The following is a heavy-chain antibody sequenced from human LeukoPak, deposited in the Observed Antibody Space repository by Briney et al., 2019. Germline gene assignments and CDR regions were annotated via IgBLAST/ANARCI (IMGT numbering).Heavy chain of an antibody. Sequence: PSETLSLTCAVYGGSFSGYYWSWIRQPPGKGLEWIGEINHSGSTNYNPSLKSRVTISVDTSKKQFSLKLSSVTAADTAVYYCARLGIAARPGFIAAANWGQGTLVTVSS. D-gene: IGHD6-6*01. J-gene: IGHJ4*02. CDR1: GGSFSGYY. CDR3: ARLGIAARPGFIAAAN. CDR2: INHSGST. V-gene: IGHV4-34*01.